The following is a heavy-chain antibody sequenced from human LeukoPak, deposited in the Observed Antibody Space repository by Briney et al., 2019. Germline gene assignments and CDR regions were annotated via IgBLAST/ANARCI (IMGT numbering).Heavy chain of an antibody. V-gene: IGHV3-49*04. CDR2: IRSKAYGGTT. D-gene: IGHD2-2*01. J-gene: IGHJ4*02. Sequence: PGGSLRLSCTASGFTFGDYAMSWVRQAPGKGLEWVGFIRSKAYGGTTEYAASVKGRFTTSRDDSKSIAYLQMNSLKTGDTAVYYCTRSAVLLVSHYFDYWGQGTLVTVSS. CDR1: GFTFGDYA. CDR3: TRSAVLLVSHYFDY.